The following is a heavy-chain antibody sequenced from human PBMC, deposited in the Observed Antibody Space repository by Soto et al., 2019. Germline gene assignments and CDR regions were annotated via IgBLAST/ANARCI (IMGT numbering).Heavy chain of an antibody. CDR2: IDPADSET. CDR3: ARHGPRVYYDNSDYYYYGMDV. D-gene: IGHD3-22*01. Sequence: AGASLKISCKGSGYSFITYWIAWVRQKPGKGLEWMGIIDPADSETKYSPSFQGQVTISADKSINTAYLQWSSLKASDTAMYYCARHGPRVYYDNSDYYYYGMDVWGQGTTVTVSS. CDR1: GYSFITYW. J-gene: IGHJ6*02. V-gene: IGHV5-51*01.